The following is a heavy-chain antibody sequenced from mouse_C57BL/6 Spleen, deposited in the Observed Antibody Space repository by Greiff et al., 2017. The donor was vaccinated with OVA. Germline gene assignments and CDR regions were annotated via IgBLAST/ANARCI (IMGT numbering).Heavy chain of an antibody. V-gene: IGHV1-7*01. CDR3: ARRWGYDGYYGDYFDY. D-gene: IGHD2-3*01. Sequence: QVQLQQSGAELAKPGASVKLSCKASGYTFTSYWMHWVKQRPGQGLEWIGYINPSSGYTKYNQKFKDKATLTADESSSTAYMQLSSLTYEDSAVYYCARRWGYDGYYGDYFDYWGQGTTLTVSS. CDR1: GYTFTSYW. CDR2: INPSSGYT. J-gene: IGHJ2*01.